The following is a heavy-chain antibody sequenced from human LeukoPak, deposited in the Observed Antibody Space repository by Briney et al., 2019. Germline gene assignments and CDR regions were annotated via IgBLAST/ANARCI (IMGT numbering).Heavy chain of an antibody. J-gene: IGHJ4*02. Sequence: GESLKISCKGSGYSFTSYWISWVRQMPGKGLEWMGRFDPSDSYTNYSPSFQGHVTISADKSISTAYLQWSSLKASDTAMYYCARHPEWELLYFDYWGQGTLVTVSS. V-gene: IGHV5-10-1*01. CDR2: FDPSDSYT. CDR1: GYSFTSYW. CDR3: ARHPEWELLYFDY. D-gene: IGHD1-26*01.